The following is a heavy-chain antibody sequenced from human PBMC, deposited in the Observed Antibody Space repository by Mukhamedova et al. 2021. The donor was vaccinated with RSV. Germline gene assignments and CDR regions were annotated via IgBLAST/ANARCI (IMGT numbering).Heavy chain of an antibody. CDR2: ISGGNINT. V-gene: IGHV3-23*01. D-gene: IGHD4/OR15-4a*01. Sequence: VRQAPGKGLEWVSAISGGNINTYYADSVKGRFTLSRDNSKSTVWLQMNSLRAEDTAVYSCANANYNAGRAYFDYWGQGTLVTVSS. CDR3: ANANYNAGRAYFDY. J-gene: IGHJ4*02.